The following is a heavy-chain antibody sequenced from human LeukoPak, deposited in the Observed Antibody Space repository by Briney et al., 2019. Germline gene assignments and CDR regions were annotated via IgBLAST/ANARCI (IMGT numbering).Heavy chain of an antibody. CDR3: ARDRGSDDWYFDL. D-gene: IGHD3-16*01. CDR2: FIPFFGTA. CDR1: GGTFSSYA. Sequence: ASVKVSCKASGGTFSSYAMSWVRQAPGQGLEWMGGFIPFFGTANYAQKFQGRVTIIADKSTSTAYMELSSLRSEDTAVYYCARDRGSDDWYFDLWGRGTLVTVSS. J-gene: IGHJ2*01. V-gene: IGHV1-69*06.